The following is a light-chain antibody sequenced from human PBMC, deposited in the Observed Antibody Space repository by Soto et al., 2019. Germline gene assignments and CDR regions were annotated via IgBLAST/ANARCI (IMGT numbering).Light chain of an antibody. Sequence: QSALPQPASVSGSPGQSITISCTGTSSDVGSYNLVSWYQQHPGKAPKLIIFEGSKRPSGVSNRFSGSKSGNTASLTISGLQTEDEADYYCCSYAGTISFVFGTGTKLTVL. CDR1: SSDVGSYNL. V-gene: IGLV2-23*03. J-gene: IGLJ1*01. CDR3: CSYAGTISFV. CDR2: EGS.